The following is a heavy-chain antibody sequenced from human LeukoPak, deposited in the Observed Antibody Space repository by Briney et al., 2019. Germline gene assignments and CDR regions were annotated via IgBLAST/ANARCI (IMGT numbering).Heavy chain of an antibody. J-gene: IGHJ6*02. CDR2: IIHIFGTA. V-gene: IGHV1-69*05. D-gene: IGHD3-10*01. CDR3: ARSFAQRWFGEFHGMDV. CDR1: GGTFSSYA. Sequence: SVKDSCKACGGTFSSYAISWVRQAPGQGLEWMGGIIHIFGTANYAQKFQGRVTITTDESTSTAYFELSSLRSEDTAVYYCARSFAQRWFGEFHGMDVWGQGTTVTVSS.